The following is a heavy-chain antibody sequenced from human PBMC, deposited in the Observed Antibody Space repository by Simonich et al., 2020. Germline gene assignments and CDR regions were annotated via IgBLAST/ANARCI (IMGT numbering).Heavy chain of an antibody. CDR1: GFTFSSYA. CDR2: ISGSGGST. D-gene: IGHD3-22*01. V-gene: IGHV3-23*01. J-gene: IGHJ3*02. CDR3: AKDLGERITMIVVVIDAFDI. Sequence: GGGLVQPGGSLRLSCAASGFTFSSYAMSWVRQAHGKGLEWVSAISGSGGSTYYADSVKGRFTISRDNSKNTLYLQMNSLRAEDTAVYYCAKDLGERITMIVVVIDAFDIWGQGTMVTVSS.